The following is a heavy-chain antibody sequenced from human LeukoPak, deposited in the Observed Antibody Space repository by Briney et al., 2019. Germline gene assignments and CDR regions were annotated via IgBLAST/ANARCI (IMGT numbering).Heavy chain of an antibody. CDR3: STLTIFGRGAYYYYYMDV. CDR2: VDPEDGKT. CDR1: GYTFTGYY. J-gene: IGHJ6*03. D-gene: IGHD3-3*01. V-gene: IGHV1-69-2*01. Sequence: AASVKISCKVSGYTFTGYYMHWVQQAPGKGLEWMGLVDPEDGKTIYAEKFQGRVTITADTSTDTAYMELSRLRSEDTAVSYLSTLTIFGRGAYYYYYMDVWGKGTTVTVSS.